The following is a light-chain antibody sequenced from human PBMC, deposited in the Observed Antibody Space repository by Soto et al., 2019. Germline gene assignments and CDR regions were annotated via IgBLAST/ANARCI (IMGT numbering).Light chain of an antibody. V-gene: IGLV2-14*01. J-gene: IGLJ1*01. CDR1: SSDVGGYNY. CDR3: SSYTSSSTYV. CDR2: EVS. Sequence: QSALTQPASVSGSPGQPITISCTGTSSDVGGYNYVSWYQQHPGKAPKLMIYEVSNRPSGVSNRFSGSKSGNTASLNISGLQAEDEADYYCSSYTSSSTYVFGTGTKVTVL.